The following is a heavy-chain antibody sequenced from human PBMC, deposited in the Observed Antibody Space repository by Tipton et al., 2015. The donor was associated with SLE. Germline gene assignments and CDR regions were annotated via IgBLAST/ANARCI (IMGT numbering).Heavy chain of an antibody. D-gene: IGHD6-19*01. J-gene: IGHJ3*02. CDR2: ITHSGST. CDR3: ARVRYSSGWTDAFDI. CDR1: GGSFSGYY. V-gene: IGHV4-34*01. Sequence: KPSETLSLTCAVYGGSFSGYYWSWIRQPPGKGLEWIGEITHSGSTNYNPSLKSRVTISVDTSKNQFSLKLSSVTAADTAVYYCARVRYSSGWTDAFDIWGQGTMVTVSS.